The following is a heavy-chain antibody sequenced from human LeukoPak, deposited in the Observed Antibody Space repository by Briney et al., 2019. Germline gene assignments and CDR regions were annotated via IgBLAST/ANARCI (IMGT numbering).Heavy chain of an antibody. V-gene: IGHV3-20*04. Sequence: GGSLRLSCAATGFTFDDYAMHWVRQLPGKGLEWVSGISSDGEITGYADSVQGRCTVSRDTAKKSLYLQMNSLRPEDTALYYCAREVSDYGGNWFDPWGQGTLVTVSS. J-gene: IGHJ5*02. CDR3: AREVSDYGGNWFDP. CDR2: ISSDGEIT. D-gene: IGHD4/OR15-4a*01. CDR1: GFTFDDYA.